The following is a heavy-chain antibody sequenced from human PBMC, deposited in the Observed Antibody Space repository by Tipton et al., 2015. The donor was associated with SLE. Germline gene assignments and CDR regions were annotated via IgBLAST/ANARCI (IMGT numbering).Heavy chain of an antibody. CDR1: GGSISSGNYY. CDR3: ARELRGGFDF. Sequence: TLSLTCTVSGGSISSGNYYWSWIRQPAGKGLEWIGRIYATGSTNYNPSLKSRVTTSIDTSKSQFSLKLTSVTAADTAMYYCARELRGGFDFWGQGALVTVSS. D-gene: IGHD3-16*01. CDR2: IYATGST. V-gene: IGHV4-61*02. J-gene: IGHJ4*02.